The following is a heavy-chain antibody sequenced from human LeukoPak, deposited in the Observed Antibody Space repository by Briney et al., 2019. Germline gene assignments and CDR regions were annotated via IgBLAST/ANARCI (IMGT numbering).Heavy chain of an antibody. CDR2: ISYSGST. CDR3: VRGYSGYPYYLDY. J-gene: IGHJ4*02. CDR1: GGSISGYH. V-gene: IGHV4-59*08. D-gene: IGHD5-12*01. Sequence: SETLSLTCTVSGGSISGYHWTWIRQPPGKGLEWIGYISYSGSTSSHPPLKSRVTISLDTSKNQFSLKLTSVTAADTAVYYCVRGYSGYPYYLDYWGQGTLVTVSS.